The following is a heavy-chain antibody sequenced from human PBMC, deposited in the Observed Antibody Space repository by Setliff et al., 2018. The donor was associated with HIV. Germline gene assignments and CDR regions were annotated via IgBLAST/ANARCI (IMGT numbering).Heavy chain of an antibody. CDR1: GAPISRGP. D-gene: IGHD2-2*01. CDR2: SYNTATT. Sequence: SETLSLTCIVSGAPISRGPWIWIRQPPGKELQWIGFSYNTATTNYNPSLKSRVTISLDTSKNQFSLKLTFLTPADTAVYYWARGGTSSNWFDPWGQGTLVTVSS. J-gene: IGHJ5*02. V-gene: IGHV4-59*01. CDR3: ARGGTSSNWFDP.